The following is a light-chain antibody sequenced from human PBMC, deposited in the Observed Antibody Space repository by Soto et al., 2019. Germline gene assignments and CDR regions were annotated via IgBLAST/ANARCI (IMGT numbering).Light chain of an antibody. V-gene: IGLV1-40*01. CDR1: SSNIGAGYD. CDR2: GNS. CDR3: QSYYSSLSGYV. J-gene: IGLJ1*01. Sequence: HSVLTQPPSVSGAPGQRVTISCTGSSSNIGAGYDVHWYQQLPGTAPKLLIYGNSNRPSGVPDRFSGSKSGTSASLAITGLQAEDEADYYCQSYYSSLSGYVFGTGTKVTVL.